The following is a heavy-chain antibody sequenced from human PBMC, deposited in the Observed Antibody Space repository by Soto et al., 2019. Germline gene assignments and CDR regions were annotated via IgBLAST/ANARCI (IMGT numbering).Heavy chain of an antibody. Sequence: GGSLRLSCAASGFTFSSYAMHWVRQATGKGLEWVAVISYDGSNKYYADSVKGRFTISRDNSKNTLYLQMNSLRAEDTAVYYCARDPQSSYCSGGSCFTDAFDIWGQGTMVTVSS. D-gene: IGHD2-15*01. CDR2: ISYDGSNK. J-gene: IGHJ3*02. CDR1: GFTFSSYA. V-gene: IGHV3-30*01. CDR3: ARDPQSSYCSGGSCFTDAFDI.